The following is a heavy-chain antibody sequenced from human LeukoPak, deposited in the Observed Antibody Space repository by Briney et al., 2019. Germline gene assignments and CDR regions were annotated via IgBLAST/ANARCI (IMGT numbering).Heavy chain of an antibody. CDR3: ARGLSGSGDFDY. CDR2: IGTAGDT. Sequence: GGSLRLSCAASGFTFSSYDMHWVRQATGKGLEWVSAIGTAGDTYYPGSVKGRFTISGENAKNSLYLQMNSLRAGDTAVYYCARGLSGSGDFDYWGQGTLVTVSS. J-gene: IGHJ4*02. D-gene: IGHD3-10*01. V-gene: IGHV3-13*01. CDR1: GFTFSSYD.